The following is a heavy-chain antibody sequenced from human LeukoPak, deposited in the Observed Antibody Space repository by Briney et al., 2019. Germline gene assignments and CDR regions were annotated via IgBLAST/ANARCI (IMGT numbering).Heavy chain of an antibody. V-gene: IGHV1-45*02. Sequence: GSSVKVSCKASGYTFTYRYLHWVRQAPGQALEWMGWITPFNGNTNYAQKFQDRVTITRDRSMSTAYMELSSLRSEDTAMYYCASRYCSSTSCYEFDIWGQGTMVTVPS. CDR1: GYTFTYRY. J-gene: IGHJ3*02. D-gene: IGHD2-2*01. CDR3: ASRYCSSTSCYEFDI. CDR2: ITPFNGNT.